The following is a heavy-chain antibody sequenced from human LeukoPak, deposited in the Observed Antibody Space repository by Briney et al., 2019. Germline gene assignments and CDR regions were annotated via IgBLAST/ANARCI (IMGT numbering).Heavy chain of an antibody. Sequence: PGGSLRLSCAASGFTFSSYAMSWVRQAPGKGLEWVSAISGSGGSTYYADSVKGRFTISRDNSKNTLYLQMNSLRAEDTAVYYCAKDGGEYCTSSSCYYYYMDVWGKGTTVTVSS. J-gene: IGHJ6*03. D-gene: IGHD2/OR15-2a*01. CDR3: AKDGGEYCTSSSCYYYYMDV. CDR2: ISGSGGST. CDR1: GFTFSSYA. V-gene: IGHV3-23*01.